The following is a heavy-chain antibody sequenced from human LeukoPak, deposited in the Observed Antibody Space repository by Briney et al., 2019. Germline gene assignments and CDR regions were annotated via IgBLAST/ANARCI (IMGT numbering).Heavy chain of an antibody. CDR1: GYTFDSYG. D-gene: IGHD1-26*01. CDR3: ARDTRDYGMDV. J-gene: IGHJ6*02. V-gene: IGHV1-18*01. Sequence: GASVKVSCEASGYTFDSYGISWVRQAPGQGLEWMGWISCYTGNTNHAQKFQDRVTMTMDTSTTTVYMELRGLRSDDTAVYYCARDTRDYGMDVWGQGTTVTVSS. CDR2: ISCYTGNT.